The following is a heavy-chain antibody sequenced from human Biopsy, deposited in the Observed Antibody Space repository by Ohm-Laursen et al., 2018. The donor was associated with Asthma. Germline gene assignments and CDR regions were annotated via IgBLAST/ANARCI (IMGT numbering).Heavy chain of an antibody. V-gene: IGHV3-30-3*01. Sequence: SLRLSCSASRFTYEMHWVRQAPGKGLEWVAVISYDGSSIYYADSVKGRFTNSRDNSKNTLSLQMNSLTAEDTAVYYCAREGVAGTHIEDWGQGTLVTVSS. D-gene: IGHD6-19*01. CDR2: ISYDGSSI. J-gene: IGHJ4*02. CDR1: RFTYE. CDR3: AREGVAGTHIED.